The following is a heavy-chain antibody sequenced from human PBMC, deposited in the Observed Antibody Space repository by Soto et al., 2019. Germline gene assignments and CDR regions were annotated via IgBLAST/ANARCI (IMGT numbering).Heavy chain of an antibody. D-gene: IGHD2-21*02. V-gene: IGHV4-4*07. CDR1: GGSITDYS. J-gene: IGHJ5*02. Sequence: SETLSLTCTVSGGSITDYSWVWIRQPAGKGPEWIGRIFSSGSTNYNPSLKGRITMSLDTSKNQFSLKLNSATATDTAVYFCARDQGVVVTADNWFDPWGQGILVTVSS. CDR2: IFSSGST. CDR3: ARDQGVVVTADNWFDP.